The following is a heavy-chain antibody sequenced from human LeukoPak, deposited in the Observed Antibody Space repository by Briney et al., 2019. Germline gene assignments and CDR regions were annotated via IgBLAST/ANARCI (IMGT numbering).Heavy chain of an antibody. CDR2: INPNSGGT. Sequence: ASVKVSCKASGYTFTGYYLHWVRQAPGQGLEWMGWINPNSGGTNYAQKFQGRVTMTRDTSISTAYMELSRLRSDDAAGYYCARHAYYDSSGPPTDRTFDIWGQGTMVTVSS. CDR3: ARHAYYDSSGPPTDRTFDI. D-gene: IGHD3-22*01. J-gene: IGHJ3*02. CDR1: GYTFTGYY. V-gene: IGHV1-2*02.